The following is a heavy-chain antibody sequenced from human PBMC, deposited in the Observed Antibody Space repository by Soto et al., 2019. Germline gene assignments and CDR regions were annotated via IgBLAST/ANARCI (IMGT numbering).Heavy chain of an antibody. V-gene: IGHV3-30-3*01. CDR1: GFTFSSYA. CDR3: ARDRY. Sequence: GGALRLSCAASGFTFSSYAMHWVRQAPGKGLEWVAVISYDGSNKYYADSVKGRFTISRDNSKNTLYLQMNSLRAEDTAVYYCARDRYWGQGTLVTVSS. J-gene: IGHJ4*02. CDR2: ISYDGSNK.